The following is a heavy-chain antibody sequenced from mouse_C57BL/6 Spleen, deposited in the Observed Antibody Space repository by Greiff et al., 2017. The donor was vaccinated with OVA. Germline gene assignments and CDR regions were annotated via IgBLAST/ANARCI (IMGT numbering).Heavy chain of an antibody. Sequence: QVHVKQSGTELVKPGASVKLSCKASGYTFTSYWMHWVKQRPGQGLEWIGNINPSNGSTNYNEKFKSKATLTVDKSSSTAYMQLSSLTSEDSAVYYCALTTVVATGDYWGQGTTLTVSS. CDR2: INPSNGST. CDR3: ALTTVVATGDY. J-gene: IGHJ2*01. V-gene: IGHV1-53*01. D-gene: IGHD1-1*01. CDR1: GYTFTSYW.